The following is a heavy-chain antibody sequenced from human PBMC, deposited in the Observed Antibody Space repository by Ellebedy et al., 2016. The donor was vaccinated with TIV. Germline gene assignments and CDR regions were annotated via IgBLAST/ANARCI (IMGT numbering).Heavy chain of an antibody. CDR2: IHDSGST. CDR3: ARQEKIAMVRGVRSSWFLDI. V-gene: IGHV4-31*03. Sequence: MPSETLSLTCSVSGVSISSSNYSWSWIRQHPGKGLEWIGYIHDSGSTYANPVLKSRLSISRDTSKNHLLLKLKSVTAADTAVYYCARQEKIAMVRGVRSSWFLDIWGRGTQVTVSA. CDR1: GVSISSSNYS. D-gene: IGHD3-10*01. J-gene: IGHJ2*01.